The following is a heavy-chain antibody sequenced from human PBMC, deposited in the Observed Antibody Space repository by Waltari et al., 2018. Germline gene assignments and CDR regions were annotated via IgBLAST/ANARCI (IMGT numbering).Heavy chain of an antibody. D-gene: IGHD3-10*01. J-gene: IGHJ4*02. CDR2: IYYSGST. V-gene: IGHV4-39*01. CDR1: GGSISSSSYY. CDR3: ARHLTGAMVRGATASFFSFFDY. Sequence: QLQLQESGPGLVKPSETLSLTCTVSGGSISSSSYYWGWIRQPPGQGLEWIGSIYYSGSTYYNPSLKSRVTISVDTSKNQFSLKLSSVTAADTAVYYCARHLTGAMVRGATASFFSFFDYWGQGTLVTVSS.